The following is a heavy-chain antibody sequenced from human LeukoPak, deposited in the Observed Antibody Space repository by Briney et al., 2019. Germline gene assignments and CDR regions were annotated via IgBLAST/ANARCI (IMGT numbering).Heavy chain of an antibody. J-gene: IGHJ4*02. D-gene: IGHD1-26*01. CDR3: AKGGRSGSFDY. V-gene: IGHV3-23*01. Sequence: GGXLRLSCAASGFIFSSYAMTWVRQAPGKGLEWVSTVSGTGTGTYYADSVKGRFTISRDNSKNTLYLQMNNLRGDDTAVYYCAKGGRSGSFDYWGQETLVTVSS. CDR1: GFIFSSYA. CDR2: VSGTGTGT.